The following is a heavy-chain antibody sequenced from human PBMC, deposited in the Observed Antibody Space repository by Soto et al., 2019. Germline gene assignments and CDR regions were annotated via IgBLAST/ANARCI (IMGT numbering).Heavy chain of an antibody. CDR3: ARDSSSWYFFDY. Sequence: QVQLVQSGAEVKKPGSSVKVSCKASGGTLSSFAISWVRQAPGQGLEWIGGIIPLWGSTSYAQKFQGRVTTAADESTNTAYMELNGLRSEDTAVYYSARDSSSWYFFDYWGQGTLVTVSS. D-gene: IGHD6-13*01. CDR1: GGTLSSFA. CDR2: IIPLWGST. J-gene: IGHJ4*02. V-gene: IGHV1-69*01.